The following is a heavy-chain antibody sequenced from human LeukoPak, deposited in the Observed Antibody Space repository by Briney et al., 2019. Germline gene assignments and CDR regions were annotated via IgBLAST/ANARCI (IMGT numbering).Heavy chain of an antibody. J-gene: IGHJ4*02. CDR3: ARDGPAYCGGDCYSGY. V-gene: IGHV3-20*04. CDR1: GFTFDDYG. D-gene: IGHD2-21*02. CDR2: INWNGGST. Sequence: GGSLRLSCAASGFTFDDYGMSWVRQAPGKGLEGGSGINWNGGSTGYADSVKGRFTISRDNAKNSLYLQMNSLRAEDTALYYCARDGPAYCGGDCYSGYWGQGTLVTVSS.